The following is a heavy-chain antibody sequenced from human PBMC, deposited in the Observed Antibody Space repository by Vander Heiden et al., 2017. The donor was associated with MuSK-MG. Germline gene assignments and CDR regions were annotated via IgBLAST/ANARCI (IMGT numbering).Heavy chain of an antibody. CDR3: ARRSGSGSGSYHY. V-gene: IGHV4-39*01. D-gene: IGHD1-26*01. CDR1: GGSISSTTYY. Sequence: QLQLQESGPGLVKPSETLSLTCTVPGGSISSTTYYWGWIRQPPGKGLEWIASIYGSGSTYYNPSLESRLTISVDTSKNQFSLKLTSVTATDTAVYYCARRSGSGSGSYHYWGQGTLVTVSS. J-gene: IGHJ4*02. CDR2: IYGSGST.